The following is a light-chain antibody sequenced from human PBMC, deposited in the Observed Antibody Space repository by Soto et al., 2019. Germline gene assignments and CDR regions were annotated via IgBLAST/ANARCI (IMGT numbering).Light chain of an antibody. V-gene: IGKV1-5*01. CDR1: QDISRW. J-gene: IGKJ2*03. Sequence: DIQMTQSPPTLPASAGDRVTITCRASQDISRWLAWYQQKPGKAPELLIYDVSTLQSGVPSRFSGNGSGTAFTLTISSLQPEDFATYYCQQYNAYYSFGQGTKVEIK. CDR2: DVS. CDR3: QQYNAYYS.